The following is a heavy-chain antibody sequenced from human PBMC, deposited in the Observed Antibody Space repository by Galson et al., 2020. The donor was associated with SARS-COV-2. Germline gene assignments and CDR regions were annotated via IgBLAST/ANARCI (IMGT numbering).Heavy chain of an antibody. CDR1: GNTLIELS. V-gene: IGHV1-24*01. J-gene: IGHJ4*02. CDR2: FDPEDGET. CDR3: ASRRGSYLGYDYFDY. Sequence: GESLKISCKVSGNTLIELSMHWVRQAPGKGLEWMGGFDPEDGETIYTQKFQGRVTMTEDTSTDTAYMELSSLRSEDTAVYYCASRRGSYLGYDYFDYWGQGTLVTVSS. D-gene: IGHD1-26*01.